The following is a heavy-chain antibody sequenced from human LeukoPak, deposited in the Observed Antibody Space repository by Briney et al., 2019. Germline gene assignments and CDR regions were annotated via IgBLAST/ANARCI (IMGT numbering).Heavy chain of an antibody. D-gene: IGHD3-22*01. CDR3: ARFYYDSSGRFDY. V-gene: IGHV4-59*01. CDR1: GGSISSYY. CDR2: IYYSGST. Sequence: SETLSLTCTVSGGSISSYYWSWIRQPPGKGLEWIGYIYYSGSTNYNPSLKSRVTISVDTSKDQFSLKLSSVTAADTAVYYCARFYYDSSGRFDYWGQGTLVTVSS. J-gene: IGHJ4*02.